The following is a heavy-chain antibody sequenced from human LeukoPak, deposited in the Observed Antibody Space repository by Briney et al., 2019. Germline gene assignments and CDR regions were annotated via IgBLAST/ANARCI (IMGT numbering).Heavy chain of an antibody. J-gene: IGHJ4*02. D-gene: IGHD1-14*01. V-gene: IGHV3-21*06. Sequence: GGSLRLSCTASGLTFSTSGFNWVRQAPGKGLEWVASIGPTGSDRYHADSIKGRFTISRDNANNFLYLQMNSLRAEDTAVYYCAAETNGRHYDYWGQGTLLTVSS. CDR1: GLTFSTSG. CDR2: IGPTGSDR. CDR3: AAETNGRHYDY.